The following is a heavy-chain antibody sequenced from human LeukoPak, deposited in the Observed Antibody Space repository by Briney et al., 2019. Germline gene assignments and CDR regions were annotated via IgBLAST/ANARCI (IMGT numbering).Heavy chain of an antibody. Sequence: SVKVSCKASGGTFSSYAISWVRQAPGQGLEWMGGIIPIFGTANYAQKFQGRVTITADESTSTAYMELSSLRSEDTAVYYCARVPRIAVAGYYYYYGMDVWGQGTTVTVSS. CDR3: ARVPRIAVAGYYYYYGMDV. CDR1: GGTFSSYA. D-gene: IGHD6-19*01. CDR2: IIPIFGTA. J-gene: IGHJ6*02. V-gene: IGHV1-69*13.